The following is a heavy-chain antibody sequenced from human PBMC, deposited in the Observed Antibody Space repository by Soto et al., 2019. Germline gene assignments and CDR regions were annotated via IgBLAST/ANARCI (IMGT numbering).Heavy chain of an antibody. CDR1: GGSISSGIYY. V-gene: IGHV4-31*03. J-gene: IGHJ4*02. Sequence: TSETLSLTCTVSGGSISSGIYYWSWIRQDPGTGLEWIGHIYYSGSTYYNPSLKSRVSISVDTSKNQFSLKLTSVTAADTAVYYCARVARGRVVGATPPCFDYWGQGTLVTVSS. D-gene: IGHD1-26*01. CDR3: ARVARGRVVGATPPCFDY. CDR2: IYYSGST.